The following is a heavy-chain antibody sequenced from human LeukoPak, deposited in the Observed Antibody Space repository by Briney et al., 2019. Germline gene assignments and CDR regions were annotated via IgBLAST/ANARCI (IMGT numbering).Heavy chain of an antibody. CDR1: GFTFSSNW. CDR3: SRDFNGRNDF. D-gene: IGHD1-14*01. CDR2: INPDGSRT. Sequence: PGGSLRLSCAASGFTFSSNWMHWVRQGPGKGLVWVSRINPDGSRTDYAESVKGRFTISRDNAKNTLSLEMNSLGDEDTAVYYCSRDFNGRNDFWGQGTLDTVSS. V-gene: IGHV3-74*01. J-gene: IGHJ4*02.